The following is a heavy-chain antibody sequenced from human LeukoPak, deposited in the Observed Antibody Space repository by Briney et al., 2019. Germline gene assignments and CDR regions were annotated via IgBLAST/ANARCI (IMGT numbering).Heavy chain of an antibody. V-gene: IGHV3-11*05. CDR2: ISTTSSYT. J-gene: IGHJ5*02. CDR1: GFTFTSHE. D-gene: IGHD2-2*02. Sequence: GGSLRLSCAASGFTFTSHELDWIRQAPGKGLEWVSYISTTSSYTDYADSVKGRFTISRDNAKNLLYLQMNSLRPDDTAVYYCARDWYCSSSICYTDRNWFDPWGQGTLVTVSS. CDR3: ARDWYCSSSICYTDRNWFDP.